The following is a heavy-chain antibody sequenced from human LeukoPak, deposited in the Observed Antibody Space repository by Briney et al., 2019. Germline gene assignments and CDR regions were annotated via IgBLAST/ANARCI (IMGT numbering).Heavy chain of an antibody. CDR2: IRYDGSNK. V-gene: IGHV3-30*02. CDR3: ARVRANRSGWYYFDS. Sequence: GGSLRLSCAASGFTFSSYGMHWVRQAPGKGLEWVAFIRYDGSNKYYADSVKGRFTISRDNSKNTLYLQMNSLRAEDTAVYYWARVRANRSGWYYFDSWGQGTLVTVSS. CDR1: GFTFSSYG. J-gene: IGHJ4*02. D-gene: IGHD6-19*01.